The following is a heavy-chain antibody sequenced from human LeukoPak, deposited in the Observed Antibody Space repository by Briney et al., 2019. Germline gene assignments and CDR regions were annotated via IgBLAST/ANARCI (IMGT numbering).Heavy chain of an antibody. CDR2: INSDGRST. V-gene: IGHV3-74*01. Sequence: GGCLRLSCAASGFTFSSYWMHWVRQAPGKGLVWVSRINSDGRSTRYADSVKGRFTISRDNAKNTLYLQMNSLRAEDTAVYYCARVGFYGGNDAFDIWGQGTMVTVSS. CDR1: GFTFSSYW. D-gene: IGHD4-23*01. CDR3: ARVGFYGGNDAFDI. J-gene: IGHJ3*02.